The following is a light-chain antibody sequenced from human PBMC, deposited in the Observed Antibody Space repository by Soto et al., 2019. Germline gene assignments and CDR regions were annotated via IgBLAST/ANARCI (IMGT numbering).Light chain of an antibody. V-gene: IGLV2-8*01. CDR2: EVS. CDR3: SSYSGTNSHYV. CDR1: SSDVVGYNY. Sequence: QSALTQPPSASGSFGQSVTISCTGTSSDVVGYNYVSWYQQHPGKAPKLMIYEVSERPSGVTDRFSGSKSGNTASLTVSGLQADVEADYFCSSYSGTNSHYVFGTGTKVTVL. J-gene: IGLJ1*01.